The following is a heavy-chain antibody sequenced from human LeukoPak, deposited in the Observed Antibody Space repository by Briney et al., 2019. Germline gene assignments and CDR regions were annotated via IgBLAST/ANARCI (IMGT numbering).Heavy chain of an antibody. Sequence: GGSLRLSCAASGFTFSTYVIYWVRQAPGKGLEWVAVISYDGSNKYYADSVKGRFTISRDNSKNTLYLQMGSLRTEDMAVFYCARGSHRRYSSSWYSLWGQGTLVTVSS. CDR1: GFTFSTYV. CDR3: ARGSHRRYSSSWYSL. J-gene: IGHJ4*02. V-gene: IGHV3-30*14. D-gene: IGHD6-13*01. CDR2: ISYDGSNK.